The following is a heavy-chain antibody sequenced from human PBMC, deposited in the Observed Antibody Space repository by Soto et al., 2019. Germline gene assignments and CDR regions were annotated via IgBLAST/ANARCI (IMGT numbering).Heavy chain of an antibody. D-gene: IGHD2-2*01. Sequence: SETLSLTCTVSGGSISSGGYYWSWIRQHPGKGLEWIGCIYYSGSTYYNPSLKSRVTISVDTSKNQFSLKLSSVTAADTAVYYCARVPRIYCSSTSCLGQGMDVWGQGTTVTVSS. J-gene: IGHJ6*02. CDR3: ARVPRIYCSSTSCLGQGMDV. CDR1: GGSISSGGYY. V-gene: IGHV4-31*03. CDR2: IYYSGST.